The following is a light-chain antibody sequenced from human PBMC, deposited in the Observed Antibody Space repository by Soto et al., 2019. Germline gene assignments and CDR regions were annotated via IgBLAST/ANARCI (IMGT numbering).Light chain of an antibody. CDR2: GAS. Sequence: EIQMTQSPASLPGSVGDRISLTCRASQSIGTYLSWYQQKPGKAPKLLIYGASNLQSGVPSRFSCSGSETGFTLNISSLQPEDFATYSCQQSYSAPRTFGQGTKVDI. J-gene: IGKJ2*01. CDR3: QQSYSAPRT. V-gene: IGKV1-39*01. CDR1: QSIGTY.